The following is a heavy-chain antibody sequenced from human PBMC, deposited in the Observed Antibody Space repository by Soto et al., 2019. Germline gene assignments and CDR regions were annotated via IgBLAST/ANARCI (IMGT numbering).Heavy chain of an antibody. CDR1: GFMFSSHG. CDR2: IWYDGSNK. V-gene: IGHV3-33*01. J-gene: IGHJ4*02. Sequence: QVQLVESGGGVAQPGRSLRLSCAASGFMFSSHGMHWIRQAPGKGLEWVAVIWYDGSNKYYADSVKGRFTISRDNSKNTLYLQMNSLRVADTAVYYCGPDTLDYWGQGTVVTVSS. CDR3: GPDTLDY.